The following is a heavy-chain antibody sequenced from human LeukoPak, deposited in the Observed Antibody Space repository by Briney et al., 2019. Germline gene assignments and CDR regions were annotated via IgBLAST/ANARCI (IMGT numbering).Heavy chain of an antibody. CDR1: GYTFTGYY. CDR3: AREADYYDSSGYYPAFDY. D-gene: IGHD3-22*01. V-gene: IGHV1-2*06. J-gene: IGHJ4*02. Sequence: GASVKVFCKASGYTFTGYYMHWVRQAPGQGLEWMGRINPNSGGTNYAQKFQGRVTMTRDTSISTAYMELSRLRSDDTAVYYCAREADYYDSSGYYPAFDYWGQGTLVTVSS. CDR2: INPNSGGT.